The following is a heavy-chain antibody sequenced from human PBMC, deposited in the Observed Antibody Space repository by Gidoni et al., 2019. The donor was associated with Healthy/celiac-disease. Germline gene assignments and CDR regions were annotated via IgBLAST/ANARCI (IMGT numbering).Heavy chain of an antibody. CDR1: GFSLSTSGVG. V-gene: IGHV2-5*02. D-gene: IGHD5-12*01. CDR2: IYWDDDK. CDR3: ALGTYSGYGDAPLYNWFDP. Sequence: QITLKESGPTLVKHTQTLTLTCTFSGFSLSTSGVGVGWIRQPPGKALEWLALIYWDDDKRYSPSLKSRFTITKDTSKNQVVLTMTNMDPVDTATYYCALGTYSGYGDAPLYNWFDPWGQGTLVTVSS. J-gene: IGHJ5*02.